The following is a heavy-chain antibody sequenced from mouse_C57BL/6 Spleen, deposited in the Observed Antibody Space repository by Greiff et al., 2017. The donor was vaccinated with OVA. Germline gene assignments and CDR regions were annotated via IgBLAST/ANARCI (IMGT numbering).Heavy chain of an antibody. V-gene: IGHV1-15*01. J-gene: IGHJ3*01. CDR1: GYTFTDYE. CDR3: TRGFYYGSTWFAY. CDR2: IDPETGGT. Sequence: VQLQHSGAELVRPGASVTLSCKASGYTFTDYEMHWVKQTPVHGLEWIGAIDPETGGTAYNQKFKGKAILTADKSSSTAYMELRSLTSEDSAVYYCTRGFYYGSTWFAYWGQGTLVTVSA. D-gene: IGHD1-1*01.